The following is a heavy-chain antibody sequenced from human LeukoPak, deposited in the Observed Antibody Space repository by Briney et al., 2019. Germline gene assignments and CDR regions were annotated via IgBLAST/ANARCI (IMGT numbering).Heavy chain of an antibody. Sequence: GGSLRLSCAASGFTFSSYGMHWVRQAPGKGLEWVAVISYDGSNKYYADSVKGRFTISRDNSKNTLYLQMNSLRAEDTAVYYCAKDPFYSSGWYKVDYYYYGMDVWGQGTTVTVSS. D-gene: IGHD6-19*01. J-gene: IGHJ6*02. CDR1: GFTFSSYG. CDR2: ISYDGSNK. CDR3: AKDPFYSSGWYKVDYYYYGMDV. V-gene: IGHV3-30*18.